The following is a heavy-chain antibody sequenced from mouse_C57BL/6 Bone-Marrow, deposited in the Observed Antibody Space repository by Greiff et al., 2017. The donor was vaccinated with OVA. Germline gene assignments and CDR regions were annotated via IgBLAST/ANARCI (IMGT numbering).Heavy chain of an antibody. J-gene: IGHJ1*03. CDR1: GYTFTSYW. D-gene: IGHD2-5*01. Sequence: VQLQQSGAELVMPGASVKLSCKASGYTFTSYWMHWVKQRPGQGLEWIGEIDPSDSYTNYNQKFKGKSTLTVDKSSSTADMQLSSLTSEDSAVYYCARLSNYWYVDVWGRGTTVTVTS. V-gene: IGHV1-69*01. CDR3: ARLSNYWYVDV. CDR2: IDPSDSYT.